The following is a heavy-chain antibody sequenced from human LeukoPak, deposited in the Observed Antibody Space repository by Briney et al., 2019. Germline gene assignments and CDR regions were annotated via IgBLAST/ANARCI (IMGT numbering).Heavy chain of an antibody. CDR2: INPHNGDT. D-gene: IGHD3-22*01. Sequence: ASVKVSCKASGYTFTGYHIHWVRQAPGQGLEWMGWINPHNGDTNYAQKFQGRVTMTRDPSISTAYMELSRLRSDDTAVYYCARGLTIIRTAPRAPLDIWGQGTMVTVSS. CDR3: ARGLTIIRTAPRAPLDI. J-gene: IGHJ3*02. V-gene: IGHV1-2*02. CDR1: GYTFTGYH.